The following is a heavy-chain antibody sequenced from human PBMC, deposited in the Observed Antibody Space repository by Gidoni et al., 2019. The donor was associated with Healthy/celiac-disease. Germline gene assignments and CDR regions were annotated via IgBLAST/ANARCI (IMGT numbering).Heavy chain of an antibody. CDR3: AREDYGSGSYYFDYYYYGMDV. CDR1: GGSFSGYY. J-gene: IGHJ6*04. CDR2: INHSGST. V-gene: IGHV4-34*01. Sequence: QVQLQQWGAGLLKPSEPLSLTCAVYGGSFSGYYWSWVRQPPGKGLEWIGEINHSGSTNYNPSLKSRVTISVDTSKNQFSLKLSSVTAADTAVYYCAREDYGSGSYYFDYYYYGMDVWGKGTTVTVSS. D-gene: IGHD3-10*01.